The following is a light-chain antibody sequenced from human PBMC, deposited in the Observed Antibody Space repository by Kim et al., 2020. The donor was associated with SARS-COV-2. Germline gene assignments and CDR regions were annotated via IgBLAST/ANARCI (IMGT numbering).Light chain of an antibody. J-gene: IGKJ2*01. Sequence: SESVGDRCTITCRASENIGTWLAWYQQKPGRAPSLLIYLASTLESGVPSRFSGTGSGTEFSLRITSLQPDDFATYYCQHYSRFPYTFGQGTKLEI. V-gene: IGKV1-5*03. CDR1: ENIGTW. CDR2: LAS. CDR3: QHYSRFPYT.